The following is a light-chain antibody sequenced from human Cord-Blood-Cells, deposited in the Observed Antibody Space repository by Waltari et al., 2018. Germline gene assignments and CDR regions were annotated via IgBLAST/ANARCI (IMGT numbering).Light chain of an antibody. CDR1: AMDVWGFIL. V-gene: IGLV2-23*02. CDR2: EVS. J-gene: IGLJ3*02. Sequence: QPPLTRPAPVLGPPGQSSTISCPVPAMDVWGFILVPWYQQHPGKAPKLMIYEVSKRPSGVSNRFSGSKSGNTASLTISGLQAEDEADYYCCSYAGSSTWVFGGGTKLTVL. CDR3: CSYAGSSTWV.